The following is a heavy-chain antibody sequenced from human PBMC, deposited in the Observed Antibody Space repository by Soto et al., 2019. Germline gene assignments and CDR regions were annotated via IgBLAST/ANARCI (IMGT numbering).Heavy chain of an antibody. J-gene: IGHJ6*02. CDR3: ARDIITMVRGVIINYYYYGMDV. CDR1: GYTFTSYG. V-gene: IGHV1-18*04. CDR2: ISAYNGNT. Sequence: QVQLVQSGAEVKKPGASVKVSCKASGYTFTSYGISWVRQAPGQGLEWMGWISAYNGNTNYAQKLQGRVTMTTDTSTSTVYMELRSLRSDDTAVYYCARDIITMVRGVIINYYYYGMDVWGQGTTVTVSS. D-gene: IGHD3-10*01.